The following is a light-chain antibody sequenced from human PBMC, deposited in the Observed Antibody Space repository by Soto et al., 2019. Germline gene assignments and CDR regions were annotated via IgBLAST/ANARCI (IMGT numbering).Light chain of an antibody. Sequence: EIVLTQSPATLSLSPGERATLSCRASQSISSYLAWYQLKPGQAPRLLIYDVSNRATGIPARFSGSGSGTDFTLTISSLEPEDFAVYYCQQRSNWPPMYTFGQGTKLEIK. J-gene: IGKJ2*01. CDR3: QQRSNWPPMYT. CDR1: QSISSY. V-gene: IGKV3-11*01. CDR2: DVS.